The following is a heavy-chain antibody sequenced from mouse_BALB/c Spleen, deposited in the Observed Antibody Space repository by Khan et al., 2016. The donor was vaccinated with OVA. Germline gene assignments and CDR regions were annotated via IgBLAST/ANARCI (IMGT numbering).Heavy chain of an antibody. Sequence: VQPKQSGPGLVKPSQSLSLTCTVTGYSITSGYGWNWIRQFPGNKLEWMGYISYSGSTNYNPSLKSRISITRDTSKIQCFLQLNSVTTEDTATYYCARTARIKYWGQGTTLTVSS. J-gene: IGHJ2*01. CDR3: ARTARIKY. CDR1: GYSITSGYG. CDR2: ISYSGST. D-gene: IGHD1-2*01. V-gene: IGHV3-2*02.